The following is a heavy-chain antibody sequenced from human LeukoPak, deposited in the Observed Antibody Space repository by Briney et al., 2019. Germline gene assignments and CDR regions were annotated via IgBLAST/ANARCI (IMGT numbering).Heavy chain of an antibody. CDR2: INPNSGGT. D-gene: IGHD3-16*01. Sequence: ASVKVSCKASGYTFTDYYLHWVRQAPGQGLEWMGWINPNSGGTIYAQKFQGRVTMTRDTSISTAYMELGRLRSDDTAVYYCARSDYLNWFDPWGQGTLVTVSS. J-gene: IGHJ5*02. CDR3: ARSDYLNWFDP. V-gene: IGHV1-2*02. CDR1: GYTFTDYY.